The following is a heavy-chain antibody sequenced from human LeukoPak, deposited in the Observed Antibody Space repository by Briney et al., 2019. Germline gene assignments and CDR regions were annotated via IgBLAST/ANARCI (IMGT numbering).Heavy chain of an antibody. CDR3: ARDTDQYCGRDCYVDY. V-gene: IGHV3-30*02. CDR2: IRYDASNK. CDR1: GFPFSNYG. D-gene: IGHD2-21*02. Sequence: PGESLRLSCAPSGFPFSNYGMHWVRQAPGKGLEWVAFIRYDASNKYYADSVKGRFTISRDNARNSLYLQMNSLRAEDTAVYYCARDTDQYCGRDCYVDYWGQGTLVTVSS. J-gene: IGHJ4*02.